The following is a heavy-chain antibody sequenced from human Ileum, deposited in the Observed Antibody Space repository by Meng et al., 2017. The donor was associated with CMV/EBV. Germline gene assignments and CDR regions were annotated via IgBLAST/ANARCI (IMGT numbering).Heavy chain of an antibody. D-gene: IGHD3-22*01. CDR2: INHSGST. CDR1: CWSFSGYY. V-gene: IGHV4-34*01. J-gene: IGHJ4*02. CDR3: ARGPVRLFLGY. Sequence: QVQLPGGGVGRLTPSDTLSLTCAVYCWSFSGYYSSWIRQPPEKGLEWIGEINHSGSTNYNPSLKSRVTISVDTSKNQFSLKLSSVTAADTAVYYCARGPVRLFLGYWGQGTLVTVSS.